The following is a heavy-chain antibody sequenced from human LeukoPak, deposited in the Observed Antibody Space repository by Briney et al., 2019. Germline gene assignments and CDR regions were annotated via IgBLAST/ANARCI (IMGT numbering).Heavy chain of an antibody. CDR2: ISNTGNHI. V-gene: IGHV3-21*01. D-gene: IGHD3-22*01. CDR3: ARDRAYYDSSAYYGDFDY. CDR1: GFMFSSYS. J-gene: IGHJ4*02. Sequence: GGSLRLSCAASGFMFSSYSMNWVRQAPGKGLEWVSSISNTGNHIYYGNSVKGRFTISRNNAKNSLYLQMNSLKDEDTAIYYCARDRAYYDSSAYYGDFDYWGQGALVIVSS.